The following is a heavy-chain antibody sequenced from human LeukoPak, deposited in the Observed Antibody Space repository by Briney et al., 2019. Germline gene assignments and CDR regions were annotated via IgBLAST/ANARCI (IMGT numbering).Heavy chain of an antibody. Sequence: ASVKVSCKASGYTFTSNGISWVRHAPGQGRERRGWISVYNGDRTYAQQLQGRVTMTTDTSTSTAHMELRSLRSDDTAVYYCARDNDFDYWGQGTLVTVSS. CDR2: ISVYNGDR. CDR3: ARDNDFDY. CDR1: GYTFTSNG. J-gene: IGHJ4*02. V-gene: IGHV1-18*01. D-gene: IGHD2-8*01.